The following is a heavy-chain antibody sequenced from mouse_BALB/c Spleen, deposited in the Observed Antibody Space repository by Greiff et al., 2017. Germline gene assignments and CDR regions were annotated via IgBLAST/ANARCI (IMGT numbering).Heavy chain of an antibody. J-gene: IGHJ4*01. V-gene: IGHV5-6-3*01. CDR1: GFTFSSYG. CDR2: INSNGGST. CDR3: ARDRGDAMDY. D-gene: IGHD3-3*01. Sequence: EVKVVESGGGLVQPGGSLKLSCAASGFTFSSYGMSWVRQTPDKRLELVATINSNGGSTYYPDSVKGRFTISRDNAKNTLYLQMSSLKSEDTAMYYCARDRGDAMDYWGQGTSVTVSS.